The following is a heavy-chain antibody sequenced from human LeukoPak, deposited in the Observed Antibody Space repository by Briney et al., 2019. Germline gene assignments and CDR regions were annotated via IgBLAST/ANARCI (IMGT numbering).Heavy chain of an antibody. CDR2: IYWDADK. J-gene: IGHJ4*02. Sequence: SGPTLVKPTQTLTLTCTFSGFSLSTSGVGVAWIRQPPGKALEWLALIYWDADKRYSPSLKSRLTITKDTSKNQVVLTMTNVDPVDTATYFCARAYYDSSGYYSDHFDYWGQGTLVTVSS. V-gene: IGHV2-5*02. CDR3: ARAYYDSSGYYSDHFDY. D-gene: IGHD3-22*01. CDR1: GFSLSTSGVG.